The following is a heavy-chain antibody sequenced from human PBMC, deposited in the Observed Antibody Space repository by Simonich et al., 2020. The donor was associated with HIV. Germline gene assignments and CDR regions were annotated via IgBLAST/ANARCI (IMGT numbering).Heavy chain of an antibody. V-gene: IGHV3-9*01. Sequence: EVQLVESGGGLVQPGRSLRLSCAASGFTFDDYARHLVRQAPGEGREWVSGISWNSGRIGYADSVKGQFTISRDNAKNSLYRQMNSLRAEDTALYYCAKDKGAYYGSGSPVYWGQGTLVTVSS. CDR1: GFTFDDYA. CDR3: AKDKGAYYGSGSPVY. J-gene: IGHJ4*02. CDR2: ISWNSGRI. D-gene: IGHD3-10*01.